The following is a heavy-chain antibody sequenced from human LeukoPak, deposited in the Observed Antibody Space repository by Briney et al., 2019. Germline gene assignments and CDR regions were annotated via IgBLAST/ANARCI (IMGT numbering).Heavy chain of an antibody. J-gene: IGHJ4*02. CDR1: GYTFTGYY. Sequence: GASVKVSCKASGYTFTGYYMHWVRQAPGQGLEWMGWINPNSGGTNYAQKFQGRVTMTRDTSISTAYMELSRLRSDDTAVYYCVRLVAAAPIRYFDYWGQGTLVTVSS. CDR2: INPNSGGT. CDR3: VRLVAAAPIRYFDY. D-gene: IGHD6-13*01. V-gene: IGHV1-2*02.